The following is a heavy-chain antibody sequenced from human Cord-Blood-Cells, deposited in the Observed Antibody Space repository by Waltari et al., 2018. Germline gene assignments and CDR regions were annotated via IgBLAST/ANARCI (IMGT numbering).Heavy chain of an antibody. V-gene: IGHV2-70*01. CDR3: ARSYSSSSSNWFDP. J-gene: IGHJ5*02. CDR2: IDWDDDK. Sequence: QVTLRESGPALVKPTQTLTLTCTFPGFSLSTSGMCVSWIRQPPGKALEWLALIDWDDDKYYSTSLKTRLTISKDTSKNQVVLTMTNMDPVDTATYYCARSYSSSSSNWFDPWGQGTLVTVSS. D-gene: IGHD6-6*01. CDR1: GFSLSTSGMC.